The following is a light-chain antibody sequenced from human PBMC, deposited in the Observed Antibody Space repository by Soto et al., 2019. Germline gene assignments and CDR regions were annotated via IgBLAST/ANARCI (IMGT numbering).Light chain of an antibody. CDR2: GAS. J-gene: IGKJ4*01. CDR1: QGLTTK. V-gene: IGKV3-15*01. Sequence: EIVMTQSPATLSVSPGEGATLSCRASQGLTTKLAWYQQKPGQAPRLLIYGASTRATGIPARFSGSGSGTEFTLTISSLQSEDFAVYYCQQYSVWPLTFGGGTKVDIK. CDR3: QQYSVWPLT.